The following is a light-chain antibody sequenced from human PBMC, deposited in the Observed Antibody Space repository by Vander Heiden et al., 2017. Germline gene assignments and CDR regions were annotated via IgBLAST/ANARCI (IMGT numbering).Light chain of an antibody. Sequence: DIVMTQSPDSLAVYLGERATINCKSSQSVLYSSNNKNYLAWYQQKPGQPPKLLIYWASTRESGVPDRFSGSGSGTDFTLTISSLQAEDVAVYYCQQYDSTPPYTFGQGTKLEIK. CDR2: WAS. CDR3: QQYDSTPPYT. J-gene: IGKJ2*01. CDR1: QSVLYSSNNKNY. V-gene: IGKV4-1*01.